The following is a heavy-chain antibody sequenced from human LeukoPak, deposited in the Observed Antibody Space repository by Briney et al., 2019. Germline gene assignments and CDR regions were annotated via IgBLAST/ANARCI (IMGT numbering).Heavy chain of an antibody. D-gene: IGHD2-2*01. CDR1: GFTFTSSA. CDR2: IVVGSGNT. J-gene: IGHJ3*02. Sequence: ASVNVSCTASGFTFTSSAVQWVRQARGQRLEWIGWIVVGSGNTNYAQKFQERVTITRDMSTSTAYMELSSLRSEDTAVYYCAADLVVPNAFDIWGQGTMVTVSS. CDR3: AADLVVPNAFDI. V-gene: IGHV1-58*01.